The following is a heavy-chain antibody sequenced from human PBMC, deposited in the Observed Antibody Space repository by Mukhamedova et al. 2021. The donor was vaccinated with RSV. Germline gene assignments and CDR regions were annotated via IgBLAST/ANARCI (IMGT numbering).Heavy chain of an antibody. CDR3: AREEFSSGHYSSFFDI. Sequence: DGSNKYYVDSVKGRFAISKDNSKNTVDLQMNSLRSEDTAVYYCAREEFSSGHYSSFFDIWGQVTIVTVSP. CDR2: DGSNK. D-gene: IGHD3-22*01. J-gene: IGHJ3*02. V-gene: IGHV3-30*03.